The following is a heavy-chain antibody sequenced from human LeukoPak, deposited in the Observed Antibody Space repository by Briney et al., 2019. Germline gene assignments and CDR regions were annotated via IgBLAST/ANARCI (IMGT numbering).Heavy chain of an antibody. CDR3: AMLVGAAP. CDR1: GGSISSSDYY. Sequence: PSETLSLTCIVSGGSISSSDYYWGWIRQPPGKGLEYIGCIYYSGSTYYNPSLKSRVTISIDTSKNQFSLKLSSVTAADTAVYYCAMLVGAAPWGQGTLVTVSS. V-gene: IGHV4-39*07. CDR2: IYYSGST. J-gene: IGHJ5*02. D-gene: IGHD1-26*01.